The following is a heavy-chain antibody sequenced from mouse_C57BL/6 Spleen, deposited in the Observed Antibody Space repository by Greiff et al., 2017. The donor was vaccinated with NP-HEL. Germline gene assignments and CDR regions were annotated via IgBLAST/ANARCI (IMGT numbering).Heavy chain of an antibody. CDR1: GYTFTDYE. J-gene: IGHJ2*01. Sequence: QVQLKESGAELVRPGASVTLSCKASGYTFTDYEMHWVKQTPVHGLEWIGAIDPVTGGTDYTQKFKGKAILTADKSSSTAYLELRSLTSEDSAGYYCTRWGYFDDWGQGATLTVSS. CDR2: IDPVTGGT. V-gene: IGHV1-15*01. CDR3: TRWGYFDD.